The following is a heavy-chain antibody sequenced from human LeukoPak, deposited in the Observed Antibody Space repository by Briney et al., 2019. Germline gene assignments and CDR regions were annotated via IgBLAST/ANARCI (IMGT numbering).Heavy chain of an antibody. V-gene: IGHV4-59*13. Sequence: SETLSLTCSVSGGSISTYYWSWVWQPPGKGLEWIGYIYYSGSTNYNPSLKSRVTISVDTSKNQFSLKLSSVTAADTAVYYCARGAPIAVAIYDYWGQGTLVTVSS. CDR2: IYYSGST. CDR1: GGSISTYY. D-gene: IGHD6-19*01. J-gene: IGHJ4*02. CDR3: ARGAPIAVAIYDY.